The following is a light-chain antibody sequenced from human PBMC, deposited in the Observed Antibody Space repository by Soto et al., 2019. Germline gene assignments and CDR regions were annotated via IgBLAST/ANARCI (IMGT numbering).Light chain of an antibody. CDR1: QSVSSN. V-gene: IGKV3-15*01. Sequence: EVVRTQSPATLSVSPRESDTLSCRASQSVSSNLAWYQQKPGQAPRLLIYGASTRATGIPARFSGRVSGTEFPLTISSLPAEDFAVCYCQQYNNWPLWTFGQGTKVEIK. CDR3: QQYNNWPLWT. CDR2: GAS. J-gene: IGKJ1*01.